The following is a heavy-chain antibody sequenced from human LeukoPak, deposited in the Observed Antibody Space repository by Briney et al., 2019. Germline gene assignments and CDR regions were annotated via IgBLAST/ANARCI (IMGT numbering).Heavy chain of an antibody. V-gene: IGHV1-24*01. Sequence: GASVNVSCKVSGYTLTELSMHWVRQAPGKGLEWMGGFDPEEGETIYAQKFQGRATMTEDTSTDTAYMEWSSLRSENTAVYSCAAPGIAAAGINFDYWGQGNLVSVSS. J-gene: IGHJ4*02. CDR3: AAPGIAAAGINFDY. CDR2: FDPEEGET. D-gene: IGHD6-13*01. CDR1: GYTLTELS.